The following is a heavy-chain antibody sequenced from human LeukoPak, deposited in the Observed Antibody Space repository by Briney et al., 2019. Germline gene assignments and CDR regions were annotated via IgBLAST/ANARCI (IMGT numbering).Heavy chain of an antibody. Sequence: SETLSLTCTVSGGSVSSSSYYWGWIRQPPGKGLEWIVSIYYSGSTYYNPSLVSRVTISVDTSKNQFSLNLRSVTAADTAVYYCARREYKYGYFDFWGQGTLVTVSS. CDR1: GGSVSSSSYY. D-gene: IGHD5-18*01. CDR2: IYYSGST. CDR3: ARREYKYGYFDF. V-gene: IGHV4-39*01. J-gene: IGHJ4*02.